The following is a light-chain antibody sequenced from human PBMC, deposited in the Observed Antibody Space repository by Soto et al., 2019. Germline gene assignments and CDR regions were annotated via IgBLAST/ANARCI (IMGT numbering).Light chain of an antibody. CDR2: EVS. Sequence: QSALTQPASVSGSPGQSINISGTGTSSDLGGYNYVSWYQQHPGKAPKLMIYEVSNRPSGVSNRFSGSKSGNTASLTISGLQAEDEADYYCSSYTSSSIDYVFGTGTKLTVL. J-gene: IGLJ1*01. CDR3: SSYTSSSIDYV. CDR1: SSDLGGYNY. V-gene: IGLV2-14*01.